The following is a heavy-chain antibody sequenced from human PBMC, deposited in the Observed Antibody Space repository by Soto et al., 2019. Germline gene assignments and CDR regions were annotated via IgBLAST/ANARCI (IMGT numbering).Heavy chain of an antibody. J-gene: IGHJ4*02. CDR3: AKDLWFGELSPEDY. CDR1: GFTFSSYA. D-gene: IGHD3-10*01. Sequence: EVQLLESGGGLVQPGGSLRLSCAASGFTFSSYAQSWVRQAPGKGLEWVSTISGDGGSTYYADSVKGRFTISRDDSKNTVYLQMNSLRAEDTAVYYCAKDLWFGELSPEDYWGQGTLVTVSS. V-gene: IGHV3-23*01. CDR2: ISGDGGST.